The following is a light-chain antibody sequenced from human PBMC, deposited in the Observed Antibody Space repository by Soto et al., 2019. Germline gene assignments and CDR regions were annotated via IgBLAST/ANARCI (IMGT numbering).Light chain of an antibody. CDR3: TSWTSTSTYV. J-gene: IGLJ1*01. CDR2: DVF. Sequence: QSALTQDASVSGSPGQSITISRTGTSSDVGGYNYVSWYQQHPGRAPKLIIYDVFTRPSGISHRFSGSKSGNTASLTISALQAEDEADYYCTSWTSTSTYVFGSGTKLTVL. CDR1: SSDVGGYNY. V-gene: IGLV2-14*01.